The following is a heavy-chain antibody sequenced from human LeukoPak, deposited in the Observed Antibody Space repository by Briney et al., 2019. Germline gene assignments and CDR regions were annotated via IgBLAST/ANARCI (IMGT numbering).Heavy chain of an antibody. CDR1: GYTFTSYY. V-gene: IGHV1-46*01. D-gene: IGHD2-15*01. CDR2: INPSGGST. Sequence: ASVKVSCKASGYTFTSYYMHWVRQAPGQGLEWMGIINPSGGSTSYAQKFQGRVTMTRDTSTSTVYMELSSLRSEDTAVYYCARVYICSGGSCFYYFDYWGQGTLVTVFS. CDR3: ARVYICSGGSCFYYFDY. J-gene: IGHJ4*02.